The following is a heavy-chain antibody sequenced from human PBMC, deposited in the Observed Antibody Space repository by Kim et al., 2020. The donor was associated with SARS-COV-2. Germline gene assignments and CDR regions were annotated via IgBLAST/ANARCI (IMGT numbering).Heavy chain of an antibody. CDR3: ARVGNWNDAFDY. D-gene: IGHD1-1*01. J-gene: IGHJ4*02. CDR2: T. Sequence: TKLSQKFQGRVTISRDTSASTVYMEVSSLRSEDTAVYYCARVGNWNDAFDYWGQGTLVTVSS. V-gene: IGHV1-3*01.